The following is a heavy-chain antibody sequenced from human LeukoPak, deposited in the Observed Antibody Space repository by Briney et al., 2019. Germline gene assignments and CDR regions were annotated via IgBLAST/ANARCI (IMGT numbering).Heavy chain of an antibody. CDR2: MYYSGST. Sequence: SETLSLTCTVSSGSISSTSYYWGWIRQPPGMGLEWIGSMYYSGSTYYNPSLKSRVTISVDTSKSQFSLKLSSVTAADTAVYYCAREMRTPRGGFDYWDQGTLVTVSS. D-gene: IGHD3-10*01. CDR1: SGSISSTSYY. CDR3: AREMRTPRGGFDY. J-gene: IGHJ4*02. V-gene: IGHV4-39*07.